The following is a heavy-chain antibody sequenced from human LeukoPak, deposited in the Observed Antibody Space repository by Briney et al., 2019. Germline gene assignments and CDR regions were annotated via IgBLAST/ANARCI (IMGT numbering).Heavy chain of an antibody. CDR3: VRQSTVDY. Sequence: GGSLRLSCAASGFTFTNYWMHWVRQAPGKGLVWVSRINSDGSSTNYADSVKGRFTISRDNVKNTLYLQMNSLRAEDTAVYYCVRQSTVDYWGQGTLVTVSS. CDR2: INSDGSST. J-gene: IGHJ4*02. CDR1: GFTFTNYW. D-gene: IGHD1-1*01. V-gene: IGHV3-74*01.